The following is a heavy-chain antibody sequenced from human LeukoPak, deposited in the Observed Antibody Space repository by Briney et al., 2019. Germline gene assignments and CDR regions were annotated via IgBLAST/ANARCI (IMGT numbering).Heavy chain of an antibody. D-gene: IGHD3-9*01. V-gene: IGHV3-33*01. CDR3: ARDPTGGFDWLLLGAFDI. Sequence: GRSLRLSCAASGFTFSSYGMHWVRQAPGKGLEWVAVIWYDGSNKYYADSVKGRFTISRDNSKNTLYLQMNSLRAEDTAVYYCARDPTGGFDWLLLGAFDIWGQGTMVTVSS. CDR1: GFTFSSYG. CDR2: IWYDGSNK. J-gene: IGHJ3*02.